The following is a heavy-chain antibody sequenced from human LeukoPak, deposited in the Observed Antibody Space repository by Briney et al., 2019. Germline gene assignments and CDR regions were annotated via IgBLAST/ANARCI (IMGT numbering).Heavy chain of an antibody. CDR3: AREVYSSGWSSFDY. Sequence: GGSLRLSCAASGFTFSNAWMSWVRQAPGKGLEWVGRIKTKTDGGTPDYAAPVKGRFTISRDDSKNTLYLQMNSLRAEDTAVYYCAREVYSSGWSSFDYWGQGTLVTVSS. V-gene: IGHV3-15*01. CDR1: GFTFSNAW. J-gene: IGHJ4*02. D-gene: IGHD6-19*01. CDR2: IKTKTDGGTP.